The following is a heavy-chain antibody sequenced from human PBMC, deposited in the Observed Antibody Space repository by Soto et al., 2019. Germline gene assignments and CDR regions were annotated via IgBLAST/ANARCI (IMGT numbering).Heavy chain of an antibody. D-gene: IGHD2-21*02. Sequence: GASVKVSCKASGYTFISYAMHLVRQAPGQRLEWMGWINAGNGNTKYSQKFQGRVTITRDTSASTAYMELSSLRSEDTAVYYCARSIVVVTAADYWGQGTLVTVSS. CDR1: GYTFISYA. V-gene: IGHV1-3*01. CDR3: ARSIVVVTAADY. J-gene: IGHJ4*02. CDR2: INAGNGNT.